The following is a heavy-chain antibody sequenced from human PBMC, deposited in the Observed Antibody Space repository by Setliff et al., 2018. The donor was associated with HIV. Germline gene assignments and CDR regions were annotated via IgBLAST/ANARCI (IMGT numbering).Heavy chain of an antibody. Sequence: PGGSLRLSCAASGFTFDRYWMHWVRQAPGKGLVWVSRVNTDGSSKTYADSVKDRFTISRGNAKNTLYLQMHDLRAEDTGVYYCHSGYDSEEQSYFDYWGQGTQVTVSS. CDR1: GFTFDRYW. CDR3: HSGYDSEEQSYFDY. D-gene: IGHD5-12*01. J-gene: IGHJ4*02. V-gene: IGHV3-74*01. CDR2: VNTDGSSK.